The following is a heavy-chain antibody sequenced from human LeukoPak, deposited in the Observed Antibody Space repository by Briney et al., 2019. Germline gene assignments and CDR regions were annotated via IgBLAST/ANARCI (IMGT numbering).Heavy chain of an antibody. Sequence: SETLSLTCTVSGGSISSYYWTWIRQPPGKGLEWIGEINHSGSTNYNPSLKSRVTISVDTSKNQFSLKLSSVTAADTAVYYCARASLLWFGELSDWGQGTLVTVSS. CDR3: ARASLLWFGELSD. V-gene: IGHV4-34*01. J-gene: IGHJ4*02. CDR1: GGSISSYY. D-gene: IGHD3-10*01. CDR2: INHSGST.